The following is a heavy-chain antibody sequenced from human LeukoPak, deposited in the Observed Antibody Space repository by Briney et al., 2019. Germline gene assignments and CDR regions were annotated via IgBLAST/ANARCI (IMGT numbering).Heavy chain of an antibody. D-gene: IGHD2-2*02. V-gene: IGHV3-21*01. CDR1: GFTFSSYS. CDR3: ARGRVEDCSSTSCYTSDY. Sequence: GGSLRLSCAASGFTFSSYSMNWVRQAPGKGLEWVSSISSSSSYIYYADSVEGRFTISRDNAKNSLYLQMNSLRAEDMAVYYCARGRVEDCSSTSCYTSDYWGQGTLVTVSS. CDR2: ISSSSSYI. J-gene: IGHJ4*02.